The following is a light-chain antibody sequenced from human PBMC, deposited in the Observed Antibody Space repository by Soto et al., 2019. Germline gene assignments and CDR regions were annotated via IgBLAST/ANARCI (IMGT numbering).Light chain of an antibody. J-gene: IGLJ1*01. CDR2: DVT. V-gene: IGLV2-18*02. CDR3: SSYTSSSTYV. CDR1: SSDVGNYNR. Sequence: QSALTQPPSVSGSPGQSVAISCTGTSSDVGNYNRVSWYQQPPGTAPKLIIYDVTNRPSGVPDRFSGSKSGNTASLTISGLQADDEADYYCSSYTSSSTYVFGTWTKVTVL.